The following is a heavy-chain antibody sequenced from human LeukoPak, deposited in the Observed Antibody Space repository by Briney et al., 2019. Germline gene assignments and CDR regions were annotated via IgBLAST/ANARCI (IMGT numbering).Heavy chain of an antibody. D-gene: IGHD4-17*01. CDR2: INHSGST. Sequence: SETLSLTCAVYGGSFSGYYWSWIRQPPGKGLEWIGEINHSGSTNYNPSLKSRVTISVDTSKNQFSLKLSSVTAADTAVYYCARGAGDYVDAFDIWGQGTMVTVSS. CDR3: ARGAGDYVDAFDI. V-gene: IGHV4-34*01. J-gene: IGHJ3*02. CDR1: GGSFSGYY.